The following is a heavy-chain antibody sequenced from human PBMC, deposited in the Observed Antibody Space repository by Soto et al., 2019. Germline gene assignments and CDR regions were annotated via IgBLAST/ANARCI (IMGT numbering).Heavy chain of an antibody. J-gene: IGHJ6*03. CDR2: FYYSGST. CDR3: ARISVASRYMDV. Sequence: LETLSLTCTVSGGSISSSSYYLGWIRQSPGKGLEWIGSFYYSGSTYYSPSLKSRVTISGDTSKKQISLRLSSVTAADTAVYYCARISVASRYMDVWGKGSTVTVSS. CDR1: GGSISSSSYY. V-gene: IGHV4-39*01. D-gene: IGHD5-12*01.